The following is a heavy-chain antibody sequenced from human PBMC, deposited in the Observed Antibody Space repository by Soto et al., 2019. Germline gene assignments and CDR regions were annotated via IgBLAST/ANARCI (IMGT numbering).Heavy chain of an antibody. CDR2: IRQDGSEK. CDR3: ARAGYGERGAWFDP. J-gene: IGHJ5*02. CDR1: GFTFSSYW. D-gene: IGHD3-10*01. V-gene: IGHV3-7*05. Sequence: EVQLVESGGGLVQPGGSLRLSCAASGFTFSSYWMSWVRQAPGKGLEWVANIRQDGSEKTYVDSVKGRLTISRDNAKNSLYLQMNTLGAEDTAFYYCARAGYGERGAWFDPWGQGTLVTVS.